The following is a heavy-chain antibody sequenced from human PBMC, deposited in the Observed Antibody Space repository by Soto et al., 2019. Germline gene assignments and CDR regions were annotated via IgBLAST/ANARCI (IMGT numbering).Heavy chain of an antibody. V-gene: IGHV1-18*01. Sequence: GASVKVSCKASGYTFTSYGISWVRQAPGQGLEWMGWINPNNGDTNYAQKLQGRVTMTRDTSTSTGYMELSRLTFDDTAVYYCARGSRIAVAGNPSSDYWGQGTLVTVSS. CDR1: GYTFTSYG. CDR2: INPNNGDT. D-gene: IGHD6-19*01. CDR3: ARGSRIAVAGNPSSDY. J-gene: IGHJ4*02.